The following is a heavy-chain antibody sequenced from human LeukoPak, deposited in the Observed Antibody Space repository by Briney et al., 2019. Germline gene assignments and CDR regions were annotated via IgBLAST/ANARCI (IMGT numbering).Heavy chain of an antibody. Sequence: GGSLRLSCATSGFTFSSYGMHWVRQAPGKGLEWVAVISYDGSNKYYADSVKGQFTIPRDNSKNTLYLQMNSLRAEDTAVYYCAKDPAVDCSGGSCPLDYWGQGTLVTVSS. CDR2: ISYDGSNK. V-gene: IGHV3-30*18. J-gene: IGHJ4*02. CDR1: GFTFSSYG. CDR3: AKDPAVDCSGGSCPLDY. D-gene: IGHD2-15*01.